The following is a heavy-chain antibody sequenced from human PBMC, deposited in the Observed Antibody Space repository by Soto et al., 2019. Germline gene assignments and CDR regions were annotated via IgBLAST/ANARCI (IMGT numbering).Heavy chain of an antibody. CDR3: ARGSALVRGIHAPYYFDY. D-gene: IGHD3-10*01. Sequence: ASVKVSCKASGYTFTGYYMHWVRQAPGQGLEWMGWINPNSGGTNYAQKFQGWVTMTRDTSISTAYMELSRLRSDDTAVYYCARGSALVRGIHAPYYFDYWGQGTLVTVSS. CDR2: INPNSGGT. V-gene: IGHV1-2*04. J-gene: IGHJ4*02. CDR1: GYTFTGYY.